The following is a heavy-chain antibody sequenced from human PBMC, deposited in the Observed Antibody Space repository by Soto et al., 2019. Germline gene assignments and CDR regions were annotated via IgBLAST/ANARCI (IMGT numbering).Heavy chain of an antibody. CDR2: LYSGGNT. CDR3: ARLGVGVTIAEYWYVAL. D-gene: IGHD6-13*01. J-gene: IGHJ2*01. V-gene: IGHV3-66*01. Sequence: EVQLVESGGGLVQPGGSLRLSCAASGFNVSSNYMSWVRQAPGKRLEWVSVLYSGGNTYYADSGKGSFTISRDKSKNTLYLQRKTLRVGDRDCNSGARLGVGVTIAEYWYVALWGRGNLVNVSS. CDR1: GFNVSSNY.